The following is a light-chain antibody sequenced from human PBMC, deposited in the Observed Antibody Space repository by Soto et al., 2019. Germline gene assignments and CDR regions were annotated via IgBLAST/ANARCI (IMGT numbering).Light chain of an antibody. Sequence: QSALTQPPSASGSPGQSVTISCTGTSSDIGGYNSVSWYQQHPGKAPRLMIYEVNKRPSGVPDRFSGSKSGYMASLTVSGLQTEDEAFYYCSSSAGIYHYLVFGGGTQLTVL. CDR2: EVN. CDR3: SSSAGIYHYLV. CDR1: SSDIGGYNS. V-gene: IGLV2-8*01. J-gene: IGLJ3*02.